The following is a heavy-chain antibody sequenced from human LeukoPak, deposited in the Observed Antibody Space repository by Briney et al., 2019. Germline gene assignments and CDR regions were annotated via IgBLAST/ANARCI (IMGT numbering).Heavy chain of an antibody. CDR3: ARSPYSSSPSFDF. D-gene: IGHD6-6*01. V-gene: IGHV4-30-4*01. CDR1: GGSITRGDYY. CDR2: IYYIGST. J-gene: IGHJ5*01. Sequence: SETLSLTCSVSGGSITRGDYYWSWIRQPPGKGLEWIGYIYYIGSTYYNPSLKSRVTISVGTSKNQFSLKLSSVTAADTAVYYCARSPYSSSPSFDFWGQGTLVTVSS.